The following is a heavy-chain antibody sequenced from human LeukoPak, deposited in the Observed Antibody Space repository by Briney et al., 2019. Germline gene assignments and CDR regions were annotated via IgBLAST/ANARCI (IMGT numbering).Heavy chain of an antibody. J-gene: IGHJ5*02. Sequence: SETLSLTCTVSGGSISSYYWSWIRQPPGKGLEWIGYIYTSGSTNYNPSLKSRVTISVDTSKNQFSLKLSSVTAADTAVYYCARHLVATIDHWFDPWGQGTLVTVSS. CDR3: ARHLVATIDHWFDP. V-gene: IGHV4-4*09. CDR1: GGSISSYY. CDR2: IYTSGST. D-gene: IGHD5-12*01.